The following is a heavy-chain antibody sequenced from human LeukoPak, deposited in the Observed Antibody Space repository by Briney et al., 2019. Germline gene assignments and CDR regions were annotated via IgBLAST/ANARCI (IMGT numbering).Heavy chain of an antibody. CDR2: IRYDGSNK. V-gene: IGHV3-30*02. CDR1: GFTFSSYG. CDR3: AKDGQRDLEKYDYVWGSYRPPDY. D-gene: IGHD3-16*02. Sequence: PGGSLRLSCAASGFTFSSYGMHWDRQAPGKGLEWVAFIRYDGSNKYYADSVKGRFTISRDNSKNTLYLQMNSLRAEDTAVYYCAKDGQRDLEKYDYVWGSYRPPDYWGQGTLVTVSS. J-gene: IGHJ4*02.